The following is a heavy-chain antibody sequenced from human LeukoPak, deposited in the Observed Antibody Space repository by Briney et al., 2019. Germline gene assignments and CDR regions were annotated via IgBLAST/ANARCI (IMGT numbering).Heavy chain of an antibody. J-gene: IGHJ4*02. CDR3: ARGYYYYDSSGYYYVFDY. CDR1: GYTFTSYD. Sequence: ASVKVSCKASGYTFTSYDINWVRQATGQGLEWMGWMNPNSGNTGYAQKFQGRVTMTRNTSINTAYMELSSLRSEDTAVYYCARGYYYYDSSGYYYVFDYWGQGTLVTVSS. V-gene: IGHV1-8*01. CDR2: MNPNSGNT. D-gene: IGHD3-22*01.